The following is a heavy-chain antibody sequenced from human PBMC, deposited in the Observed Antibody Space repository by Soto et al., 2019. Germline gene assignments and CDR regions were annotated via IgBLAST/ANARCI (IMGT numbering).Heavy chain of an antibody. Sequence: QVQLVQSGAEVKKPGASVKVSCTGSGYTFRSYDIHWVRQATGQGLEWMGWVNPNTGNTGYAQKFQGRVTMTREMSNSSAYMEVNSLTSEDTAIYYCARAYGAGAFDFWGQGTLVSVSS. CDR2: VNPNTGNT. V-gene: IGHV1-8*01. J-gene: IGHJ5*01. D-gene: IGHD3-10*01. CDR1: GYTFRSYD. CDR3: ARAYGAGAFDF.